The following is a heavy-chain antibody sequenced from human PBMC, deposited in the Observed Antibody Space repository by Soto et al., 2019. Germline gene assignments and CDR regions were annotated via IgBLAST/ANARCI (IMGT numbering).Heavy chain of an antibody. D-gene: IGHD3-22*01. Sequence: VGSLRLSCAASGFTFSDYYMSWIRQAPGKGLEWVSYISSSSSYTNYADSVKGRFTISRDNAKNSLYLQMNSLRAEDTAVYYCARGGYYDSSGYHRTPFDYWGQGTLVTVSS. CDR3: ARGGYYDSSGYHRTPFDY. CDR1: GFTFSDYY. CDR2: ISSSSSYT. V-gene: IGHV3-11*06. J-gene: IGHJ4*02.